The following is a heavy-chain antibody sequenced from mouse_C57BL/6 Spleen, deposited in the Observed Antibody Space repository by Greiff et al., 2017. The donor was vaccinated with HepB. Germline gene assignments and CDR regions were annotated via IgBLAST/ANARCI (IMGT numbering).Heavy chain of an antibody. Sequence: VQLQQSGAELVKAGASVKMSCKASGYTFTSYWMHWVKQRLGQGLEWFAETNPTNGRTYYNEKFKSKATLTVDKSSSTAYMLLSGPTFEDSAVYYCARIKKIVATYVDYWGQGTTLTGSS. CDR2: TNPTNGRT. CDR1: GYTFTSYW. V-gene: IGHV1S81*02. D-gene: IGHD1-1*01. J-gene: IGHJ2*01. CDR3: ARIKKIVATYVDY.